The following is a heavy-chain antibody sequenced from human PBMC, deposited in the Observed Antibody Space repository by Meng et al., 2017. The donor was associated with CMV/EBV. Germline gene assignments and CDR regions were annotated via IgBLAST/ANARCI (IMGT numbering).Heavy chain of an antibody. CDR2: ISYDGSNK. V-gene: IGHV3-30-3*01. CDR1: GYTFTSYD. D-gene: IGHD1-14*01. J-gene: IGHJ3*02. CDR3: CAEGAFDI. Sequence: SCKASGYTFTSYDINWVRQAPGKGLEWVAVISYDGSNKYYADSVKGRFTISRDNSKNTLYLQMNSLRAEDTAVYYCCAEGAFDIWGQGTMVTVS.